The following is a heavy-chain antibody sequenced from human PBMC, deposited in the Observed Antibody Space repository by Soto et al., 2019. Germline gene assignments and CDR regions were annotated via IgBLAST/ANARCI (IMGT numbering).Heavy chain of an antibody. Sequence: ASVKVSCKFSGYTLTELSMHCVRQAPGKGLEWMGGFDPEDGETIYAQKFQGRVTMTEDTSTDTAYMELSSLRSEDTAVYYCATSSITMIVVVTQGSFDYWGQGTLVTVSS. CDR3: ATSSITMIVVVTQGSFDY. D-gene: IGHD3-22*01. J-gene: IGHJ4*02. V-gene: IGHV1-24*01. CDR1: GYTLTELS. CDR2: FDPEDGET.